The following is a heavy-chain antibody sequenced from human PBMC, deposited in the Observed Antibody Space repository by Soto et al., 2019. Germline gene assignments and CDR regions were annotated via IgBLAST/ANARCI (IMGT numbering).Heavy chain of an antibody. CDR3: ARHRGYYDSSGYYRRTGFDY. CDR2: IWYDGSNK. J-gene: IGHJ4*02. V-gene: IGHV3-33*01. Sequence: GGSLRLSCAASGFTFSSYGMHWVRQAPGKGLEWVAVIWYDGSNKYYADSVKGRFTISRDNSKNTLYLQMNSLRAEDTAVYYCARHRGYYDSSGYYRRTGFDYWGQGTLVTVSS. CDR1: GFTFSSYG. D-gene: IGHD3-22*01.